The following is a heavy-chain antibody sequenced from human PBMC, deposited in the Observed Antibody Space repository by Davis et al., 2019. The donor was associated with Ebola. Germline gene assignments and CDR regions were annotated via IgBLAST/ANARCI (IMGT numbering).Heavy chain of an antibody. CDR2: LGLSADT. D-gene: IGHD6-19*01. CDR3: AKDTSNVWFDV. Sequence: GESLKISCAASGFVFSSYVMSWVRRAPGKGLEWVSTLGLSADTYYADSVKGRFTISRDNSKNTLHLQMISLRVEDTAIYYCAKDTSNVWFDVWGQGTMVTVSS. J-gene: IGHJ3*01. V-gene: IGHV3-23*01. CDR1: GFVFSSYV.